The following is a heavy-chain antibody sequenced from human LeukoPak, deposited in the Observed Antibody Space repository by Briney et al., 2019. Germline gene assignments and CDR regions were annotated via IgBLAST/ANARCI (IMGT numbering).Heavy chain of an antibody. D-gene: IGHD1-26*01. CDR2: ITNDGSST. J-gene: IGHJ3*02. V-gene: IGHV3-74*01. CDR1: GLTFSSHW. CDR3: ARIEWERLGRAFDI. Sequence: PGGSLRLSCAASGLTFSSHWMHWVRQAPGKGLVWVSRITNDGSSTTYADSVKGRFTISRDNAKNMLYLQVNSLRAEDTAVYYCARIEWERLGRAFDIWGQGTMVTVSS.